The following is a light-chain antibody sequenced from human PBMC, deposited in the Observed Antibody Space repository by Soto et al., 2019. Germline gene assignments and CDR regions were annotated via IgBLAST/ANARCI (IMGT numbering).Light chain of an antibody. Sequence: QSALTQPPSASGSPGQPVAISCTGTSSDVGGYNYVSWYQQHPGKAPKLMIYEVNKRPSGVPDRFSGSKCGNTASMNVSGLQAADEADYFCKSYAGSNTYVFGSGTKVAVL. V-gene: IGLV2-8*01. CDR2: EVN. J-gene: IGLJ1*01. CDR3: KSYAGSNTYV. CDR1: SSDVGGYNY.